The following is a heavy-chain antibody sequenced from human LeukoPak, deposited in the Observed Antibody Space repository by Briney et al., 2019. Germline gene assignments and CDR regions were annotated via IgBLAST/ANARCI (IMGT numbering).Heavy chain of an antibody. D-gene: IGHD6-13*01. CDR2: INHSGST. Sequence: SETLSLTRAVYGGSFSGYYWSWIRQPPGKGLEWIGEINHSGSTNYNPSLKSRVTISVDTSKNQFSLKLSSVTAADTAVYYCARGRPGGSRSFDYWGQGTLVTVSS. V-gene: IGHV4-34*01. CDR1: GGSFSGYY. J-gene: IGHJ4*02. CDR3: ARGRPGGSRSFDY.